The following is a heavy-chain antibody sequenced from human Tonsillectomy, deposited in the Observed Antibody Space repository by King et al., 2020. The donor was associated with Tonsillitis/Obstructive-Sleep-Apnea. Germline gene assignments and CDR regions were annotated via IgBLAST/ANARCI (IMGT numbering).Heavy chain of an antibody. Sequence: TLKESGPTLVKPTQTLTLTCTFSGFSLSTSGVGVGWIRQPPGKALEWLALIYWDDDKRYSPSLNSRLTITKDTSKNQVVLTMTNMDPVDTATYYCARLQSGATDFWSETSPWFDPWGQGTLVTVSS. CDR3: ARLQSGATDFWSETSPWFDP. CDR2: IYWDDDK. CDR1: GFSLSTSGVG. V-gene: IGHV2-5*02. D-gene: IGHD3-3*01. J-gene: IGHJ5*02.